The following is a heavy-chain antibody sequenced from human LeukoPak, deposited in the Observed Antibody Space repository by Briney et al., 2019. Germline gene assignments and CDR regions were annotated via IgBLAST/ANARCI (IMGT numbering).Heavy chain of an antibody. CDR2: ISGTGSTT. V-gene: IGHV3-23*01. CDR3: APEGRYNYVPYDMDV. D-gene: IGHD5-18*01. J-gene: IGHJ6*02. Sequence: GGSLRLSCAASGFTFSSYAMSWVRQAPGKGLEWVSAISGTGSTTYYAESVKGRFTISRDNSKNTLYLQMNSLRAEDTAVYYCAPEGRYNYVPYDMDVWGQGTTVTVSS. CDR1: GFTFSSYA.